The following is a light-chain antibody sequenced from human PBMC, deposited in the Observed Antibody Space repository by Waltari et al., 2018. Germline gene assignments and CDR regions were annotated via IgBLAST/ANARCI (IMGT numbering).Light chain of an antibody. Sequence: QSALTQPPSASGSPGQSVTISCTGTSSDVGGYDYVSWYQQHPGKAPKLMIFEVNKWSSGVLDRFSGSKSGNTASLTISGLQPEDEADYYCSSYAGSNNFVVFGGGTKLTVL. CDR2: EVN. V-gene: IGLV2-8*01. J-gene: IGLJ2*01. CDR3: SSYAGSNNFVV. CDR1: SSDVGGYDY.